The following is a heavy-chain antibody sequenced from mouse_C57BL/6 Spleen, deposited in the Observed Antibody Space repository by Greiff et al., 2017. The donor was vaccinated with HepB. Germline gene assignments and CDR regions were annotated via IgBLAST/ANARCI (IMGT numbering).Heavy chain of an antibody. CDR1: GYTFTSYW. Sequence: VQLQQPGAELVMPGASVKLSCKASGYTFTSYWMHWVKQRPGQGLEWIGEIDPSDSYTNYNQKFKGKSTLTVDKSSSTAYMQLSSLTSEDSAVYYCARWDYDPAWFAYWGQGTLVTVSA. J-gene: IGHJ3*01. V-gene: IGHV1-69*01. CDR2: IDPSDSYT. D-gene: IGHD2-4*01. CDR3: ARWDYDPAWFAY.